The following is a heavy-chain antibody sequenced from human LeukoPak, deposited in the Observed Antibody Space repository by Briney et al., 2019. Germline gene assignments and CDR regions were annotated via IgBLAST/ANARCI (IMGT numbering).Heavy chain of an antibody. Sequence: ASVKVSCKASGYTFTGYYMHWVRQAPGQGLEWMGIINPSGGSTSYAQKFQGRVTMTRDTSTSTVYMELSSLRSEDTAVYYCARGPGIAAAGYYFDYWGQGTLVTVSS. CDR2: INPSGGST. CDR3: ARGPGIAAAGYYFDY. V-gene: IGHV1-46*01. D-gene: IGHD6-13*01. J-gene: IGHJ4*02. CDR1: GYTFTGYY.